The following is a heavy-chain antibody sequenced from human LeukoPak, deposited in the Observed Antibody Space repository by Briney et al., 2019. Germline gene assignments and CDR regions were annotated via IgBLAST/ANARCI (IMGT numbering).Heavy chain of an antibody. D-gene: IGHD1-1*01. J-gene: IGHJ4*02. CDR2: IYYRSKWYA. V-gene: IGHV6-1*01. CDR1: GDSVSGNRAT. Sequence: SQTLSLTCAISGDSVSGNRATWNWLRQSPSRGLEWLGRIYYRSKWYADYAVSVKGRITINPDTSKNQFSLKLSSVTAADTAVYYCVLSPRTELERRPTSFDYWGQGTLVTVSS. CDR3: VLSPRTELERRPTSFDY.